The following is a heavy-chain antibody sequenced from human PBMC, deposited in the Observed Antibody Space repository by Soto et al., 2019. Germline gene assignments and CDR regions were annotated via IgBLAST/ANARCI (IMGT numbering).Heavy chain of an antibody. D-gene: IGHD2-15*01. V-gene: IGHV4-39*01. CDR1: GYSVTSSDYY. CDR3: APLSDSLSGPYGIHV. CDR2: MFYSGLT. Sequence: SETLSLTCSVSGYSVTSSDYYWAWIRQPPGKGLEWIGSMFYSGLTYYNPSLKSRVTLSVDTSKNQFSVRLNSVTAADTAVYYCAPLSDSLSGPYGIHVWGQGTTVTVSS. J-gene: IGHJ6*02.